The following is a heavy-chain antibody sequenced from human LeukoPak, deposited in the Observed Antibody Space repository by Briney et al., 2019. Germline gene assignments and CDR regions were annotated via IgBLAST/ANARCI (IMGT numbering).Heavy chain of an antibody. Sequence: GGSLRLSCAASGFTFSSYGMSWVRQAPGKGLEWVSAISGSGGSTYYADSVKGRFTISRDNSKNTLYLQMNSLRAEDTAVYYCARELSPWELPLYYFDYWGQGTLVTVSS. CDR3: ARELSPWELPLYYFDY. J-gene: IGHJ4*02. CDR2: ISGSGGST. CDR1: GFTFSSYG. V-gene: IGHV3-23*01. D-gene: IGHD1-26*01.